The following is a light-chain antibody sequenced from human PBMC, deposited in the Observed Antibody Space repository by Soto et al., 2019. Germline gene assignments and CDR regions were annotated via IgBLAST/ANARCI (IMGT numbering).Light chain of an antibody. CDR2: AAS. Sequence: MQISQSPASLTSSVSRKVSITCRASQDIGDWLAWYQQKPGKAPKLLVYAASSLQSGVPSRFSGSGSGTDFTLTISSLMPEDFATYYCRQGYSFPVTFGGGTKVDIK. J-gene: IGKJ4*01. CDR1: QDIGDW. CDR3: RQGYSFPVT. V-gene: IGKV1-12*01.